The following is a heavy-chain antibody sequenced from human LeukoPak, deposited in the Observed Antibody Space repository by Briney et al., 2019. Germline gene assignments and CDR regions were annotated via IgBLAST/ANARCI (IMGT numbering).Heavy chain of an antibody. D-gene: IGHD4-17*01. CDR1: GYNFTTYW. CDR3: ARHGFYGDYVAANWFDP. Sequence: GEYLKISCKGSGYNFTTYWIAWVRQMPGKGLEGMGIIYPSDSDTRYSPSFQGQVTISADKSIATAYLQWSSLKASDTAMYYCARHGFYGDYVAANWFDPWGQGTLVTVSS. J-gene: IGHJ5*02. CDR2: IYPSDSDT. V-gene: IGHV5-51*01.